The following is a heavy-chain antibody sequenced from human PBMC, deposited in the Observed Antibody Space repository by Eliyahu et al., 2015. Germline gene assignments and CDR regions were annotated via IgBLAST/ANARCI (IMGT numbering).Heavy chain of an antibody. V-gene: IGHV3-21*01. CDR2: INSVSNVI. CDR3: ARDRCSSSSCSASFDY. J-gene: IGHJ4*02. Sequence: EVHLVESGGGXVKPGGSLXLXXAASGFTFPMYSMNWVRQGPGKGLEWVSSINSVSNVIYYADSVRGRFTISRDNADNSVYLQMNSLRAEDTAVYYCARDRCSSSSCSASFDYWGQGTLVTVSS. CDR1: GFTFPMYS. D-gene: IGHD2-2*01.